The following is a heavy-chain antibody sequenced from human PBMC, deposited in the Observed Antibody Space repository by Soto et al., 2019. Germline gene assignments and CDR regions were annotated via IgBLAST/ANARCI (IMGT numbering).Heavy chain of an antibody. CDR2: IKSITDGGTT. V-gene: IGHV3-15*01. Sequence: GGSLRLSCAASGSTFNNAWMNWVRQAPGKGLEWVARIKSITDGGTTDYAAPVKGRFTISRDDSINTLYLQMSSLKTEDTAIYYCTTDFLPSSPRSFGMDVWGQGTTVTVSS. J-gene: IGHJ6*02. CDR3: TTDFLPSSPRSFGMDV. CDR1: GSTFNNAW.